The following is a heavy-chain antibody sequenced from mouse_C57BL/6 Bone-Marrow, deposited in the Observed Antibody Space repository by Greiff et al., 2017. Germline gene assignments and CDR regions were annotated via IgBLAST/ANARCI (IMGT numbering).Heavy chain of an antibody. Sequence: QVQLQQSGAELVKPGASVKISCKASGYAFSSYWMNWVKQRPGKGLEWIGQIYPGDGDTNYNGKFKGKATLTADKSSSTAYMQLCSLTSEDSAVYFCARKGVGYYCGSSGFAYWGQGTRVTVSA. CDR3: ARKGVGYYCGSSGFAY. D-gene: IGHD1-1*01. CDR1: GYAFSSYW. V-gene: IGHV1-80*01. J-gene: IGHJ3*01. CDR2: IYPGDGDT.